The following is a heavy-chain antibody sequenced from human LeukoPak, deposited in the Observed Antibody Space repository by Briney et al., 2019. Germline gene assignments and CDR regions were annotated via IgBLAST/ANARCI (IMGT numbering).Heavy chain of an antibody. D-gene: IGHD6-19*01. CDR2: IYHSGIT. J-gene: IGHJ4*02. V-gene: IGHV4-59*01. CDR1: GGSISTYY. CDR3: ARDERSDTSAWHLGY. Sequence: SETLSLTCTVSGGSISTYYWSWIRQPPGKGLEWIGFIYHSGITNYNPSLKSRVTISVDTSKNQFSLNLSSVTAADTAVYYCARDERSDTSAWHLGYWGQGTLVTVSS.